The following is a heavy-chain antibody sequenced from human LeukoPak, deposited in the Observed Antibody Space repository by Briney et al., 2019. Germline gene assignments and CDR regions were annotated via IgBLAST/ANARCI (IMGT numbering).Heavy chain of an antibody. V-gene: IGHV3-48*03. Sequence: GGSLRLSCAASGFTFSSYEMNWVRQAPGKGLEWVSYISSSGSTIYYAGSVKGRFTISRDNAKNALYLQMNSLRAEDTAVYYCAKFMWSERTIIDYWAQGTLVTVSS. J-gene: IGHJ4*02. CDR3: AKFMWSERTIIDY. CDR2: ISSSGSTI. CDR1: GFTFSSYE. D-gene: IGHD5-12*01.